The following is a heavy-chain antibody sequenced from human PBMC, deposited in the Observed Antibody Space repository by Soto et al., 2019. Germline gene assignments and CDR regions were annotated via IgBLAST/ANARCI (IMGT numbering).Heavy chain of an antibody. CDR1: GGSIGGRD. D-gene: IGHD3-3*01. CDR3: ERFLDRWRYCDWFYYY. V-gene: IGHV4-59*11. J-gene: IGHJ6*01. Sequence: PSETLCLTCTVSGGSIGGRDWVLIRLPPGKELEWIGYVYYSGSSTSNPSLKSRVTMSADTTKNQLSLKVRSVTAADTAVYYCERFLDRWRYCDWFYYY. CDR2: VYYSGSS.